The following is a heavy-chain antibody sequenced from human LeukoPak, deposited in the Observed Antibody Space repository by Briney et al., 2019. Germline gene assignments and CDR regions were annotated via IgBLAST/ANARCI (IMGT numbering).Heavy chain of an antibody. J-gene: IGHJ6*03. CDR2: IYTSGST. Sequence: SQTLSLTCTVSGGSISSGGYYWSWIRQPAGKGLEWIGRIYTSGSTNYNPSLKSRVTISVDTSKNQFSLKLSSVTAADTAVYYCVRSFPPPYYYYMDVWGKGTTVTVSS. CDR1: GGSISSGGYY. CDR3: VRSFPPPYYYYMDV. V-gene: IGHV4-61*02.